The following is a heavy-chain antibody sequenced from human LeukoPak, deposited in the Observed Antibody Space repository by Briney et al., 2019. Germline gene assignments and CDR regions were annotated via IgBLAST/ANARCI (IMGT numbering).Heavy chain of an antibody. Sequence: GGSLRLSCAASGFTFSSYSMNWVRQAPGKGLEWVSSISSSSSYIYYADSVKGRFTISRDNAKNSLYLQMNSLRAEDTAVYHCAIPRMGRVAGWFDPWGQGTLVTVSS. CDR1: GFTFSSYS. CDR2: ISSSSSYI. D-gene: IGHD3-10*01. J-gene: IGHJ5*02. V-gene: IGHV3-21*01. CDR3: AIPRMGRVAGWFDP.